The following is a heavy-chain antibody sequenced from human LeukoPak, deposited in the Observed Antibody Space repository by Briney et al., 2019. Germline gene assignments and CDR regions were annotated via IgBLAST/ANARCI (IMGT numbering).Heavy chain of an antibody. V-gene: IGHV3-48*03. CDR3: ARVDGSGRYMDV. CDR2: ISSSGSTI. CDR1: GFTFSSYE. J-gene: IGHJ6*03. D-gene: IGHD3-22*01. Sequence: GGSLRLSCAASGFTFSSYEMNWVRQAPGKGLEWVSYISSSGSTIYYADSVKGRFTISRDNSKNTLYLQMNSLRAEDTAVYYCARVDGSGRYMDVWGKGTTVTISS.